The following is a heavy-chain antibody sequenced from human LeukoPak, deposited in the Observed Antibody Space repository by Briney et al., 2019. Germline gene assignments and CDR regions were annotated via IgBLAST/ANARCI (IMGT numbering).Heavy chain of an antibody. CDR3: ARVNYYGSGSYYRYYYYYGMDV. D-gene: IGHD3-10*01. V-gene: IGHV3-7*01. CDR1: GFTFSSYW. Sequence: PGGSLRLSCAASGFTFSSYWMSWVRQAPGKGLEWVANIKQDGSEKYYVDSVKGRFTISRDNAKNSLYLQMNSLRAEDTAVYYCARVNYYGSGSYYRYYYYYGMDVWGQGTTVTVSS. J-gene: IGHJ6*02. CDR2: IKQDGSEK.